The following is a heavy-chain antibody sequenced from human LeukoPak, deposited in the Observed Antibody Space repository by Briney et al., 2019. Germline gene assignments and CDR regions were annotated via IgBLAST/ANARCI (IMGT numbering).Heavy chain of an antibody. CDR2: VGRSGVDT. CDR3: VKHSGGVYGNSDS. V-gene: IGHV3-23*01. J-gene: IGHJ4*02. D-gene: IGHD1-1*01. CDR1: GFTFSSYA. Sequence: GGSLRLSCVASGFTFSSYAVGWFRQAPGKGLEWVSTVGRSGVDTYYADSVRGRFTISKDSSKNTLQMNSLSAEDTAIYYCVKHSGGVYGNSDSWGQGILVTVSS.